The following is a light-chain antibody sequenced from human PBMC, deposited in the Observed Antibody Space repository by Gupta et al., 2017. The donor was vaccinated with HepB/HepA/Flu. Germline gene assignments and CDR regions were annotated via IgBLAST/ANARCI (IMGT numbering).Light chain of an antibody. CDR1: QSVSSSY. CDR2: GAS. J-gene: IGKJ1*01. CDR3: QQYGSSQWT. Sequence: EIVLTQSPGTLSLSPGERATLSCRASQSVSSSYLAWYQQKPGQAPRLLIYGASSRATGLPDRFSGSGSGTDFTLTISRLEPEDFAVYYCQQYGSSQWTFGQGTKVEIK. V-gene: IGKV3-20*01.